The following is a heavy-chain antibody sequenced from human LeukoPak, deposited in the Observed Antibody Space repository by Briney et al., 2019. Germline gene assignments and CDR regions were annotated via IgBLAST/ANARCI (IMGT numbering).Heavy chain of an antibody. CDR1: GYTFTGYY. V-gene: IGHV1-2*02. J-gene: IGHJ4*02. Sequence: ASVKVSCKASGYTFTGYYMHWVRQAPGQGLEWMGWINPNHGDTNYAQKFQDRVSMTRDTSISTAYMHLSRLRSDDTAVYYCARSPHILTGENFDYWGQGTLLTVSS. CDR2: INPNHGDT. D-gene: IGHD3-9*01. CDR3: ARSPHILTGENFDY.